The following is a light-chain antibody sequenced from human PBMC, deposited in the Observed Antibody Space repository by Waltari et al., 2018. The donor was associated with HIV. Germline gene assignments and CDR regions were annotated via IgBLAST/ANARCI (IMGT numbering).Light chain of an antibody. CDR2: SKK. CDR3: STWDDTLNGVI. V-gene: IGLV1-44*01. Sequence: QSVLTQAPPVLGTPGQRVNISCSGSNSNIGRNVVTWLKQVPPTAPKFLMKSKKSCPPVVPHRLSVSKSGTCASLAISGLQSDDEAVYYCSTWDDTLNGVIFGAGTSLIVL. CDR1: NSNIGRNV. J-gene: IGLJ2*01.